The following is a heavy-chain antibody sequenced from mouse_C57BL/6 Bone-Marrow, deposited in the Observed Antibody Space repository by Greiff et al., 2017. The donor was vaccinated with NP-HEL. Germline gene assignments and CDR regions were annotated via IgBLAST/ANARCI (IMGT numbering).Heavy chain of an antibody. CDR1: GYAFSSSW. V-gene: IGHV1-82*01. Sequence: QVQLQQSGPELVKPGASVKISCKASGYAFSSSWMNWVKQRPGKGLEWIGRFYPGDGDTNYNGKFKGKATLTADNSSSTAYMQLSSLTSEDSAVYCCARGEMGSSDWYFDDWGTGTTGTVSS. D-gene: IGHD1-1*01. CDR2: FYPGDGDT. CDR3: ARGEMGSSDWYFDD. J-gene: IGHJ1*03.